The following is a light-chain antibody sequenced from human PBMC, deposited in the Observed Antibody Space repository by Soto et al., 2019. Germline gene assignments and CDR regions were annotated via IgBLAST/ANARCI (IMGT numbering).Light chain of an antibody. Sequence: QLVLTQSPSASASLGASVKLTCTLSTGHSSNAIAWHQQQPDKGPRFLMKVNRDGSHTKGDGIPDRFSGSSSGTERYLTISSLQSDDEADYYCQIWGTGTFRVFSGRTKLTVL. CDR3: QIWGTGTFRV. CDR1: TGHSSNA. V-gene: IGLV4-69*01. CDR2: VNRDGSH. J-gene: IGLJ2*01.